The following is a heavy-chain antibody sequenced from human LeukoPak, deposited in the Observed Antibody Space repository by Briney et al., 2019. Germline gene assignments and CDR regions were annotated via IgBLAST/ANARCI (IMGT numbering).Heavy chain of an antibody. D-gene: IGHD2-2*01. Sequence: SETLSLTCAVYGGSFSGYYWSWIRQPPGKGLEWIGEINHSGSTNYNPSLKSRVTISVDTSKNQFSLKLSSVTAADTAVYYRAREFSTSCSPADYWGQGTLVTVSS. CDR1: GGSFSGYY. V-gene: IGHV4-34*01. J-gene: IGHJ4*02. CDR2: INHSGST. CDR3: AREFSTSCSPADY.